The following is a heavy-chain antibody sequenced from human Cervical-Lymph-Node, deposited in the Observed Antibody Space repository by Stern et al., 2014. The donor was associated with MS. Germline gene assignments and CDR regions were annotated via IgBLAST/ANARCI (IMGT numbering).Heavy chain of an antibody. J-gene: IGHJ3*02. Sequence: QVQLQESGPGLVKPSEPLSLTCSVSGGSVRSSGYSWRWLRQPPGKGPEWLVYIFYTGSTEDNPSLKSRVTISIDTPNNQVSLNLRSVTAADTAVYYCAREEGMAATTPDAFDIWGQGTMVTVSS. CDR2: IFYTGST. CDR1: GGSVRSSGYS. D-gene: IGHD2-15*01. V-gene: IGHV4-61*08. CDR3: AREEGMAATTPDAFDI.